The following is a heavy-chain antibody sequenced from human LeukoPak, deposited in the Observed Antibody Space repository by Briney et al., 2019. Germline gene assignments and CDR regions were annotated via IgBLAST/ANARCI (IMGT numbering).Heavy chain of an antibody. CDR1: GFTFSSYS. CDR3: AKEGAGSSNRYFQH. D-gene: IGHD2-15*01. Sequence: PGGSLRLSCAASGFTFSSYSMNWVRQAPGKGLEWVSSISSSSSYIYYADSVKGRFTISRDNAKNSLYLQMNSLRAEDTAVYYCAKEGAGSSNRYFQHWARAPWSPSPQ. J-gene: IGHJ1*01. CDR2: ISSSSSYI. V-gene: IGHV3-21*01.